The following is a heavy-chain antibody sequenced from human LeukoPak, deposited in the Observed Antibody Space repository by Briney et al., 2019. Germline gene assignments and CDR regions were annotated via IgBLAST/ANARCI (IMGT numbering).Heavy chain of an antibody. Sequence: PSETLSLTCAVYGGSFSGYYWSWIRQPPGKGLEWIGEINHSGSTNYNPSLKSRVTISVDTSKNQFSLKLSSVTAADTAVYYCAGGYSGSYSFDYWGQGTLVTVSS. CDR1: GGSFSGYY. D-gene: IGHD1-26*01. CDR3: AGGYSGSYSFDY. CDR2: INHSGST. J-gene: IGHJ4*02. V-gene: IGHV4-34*01.